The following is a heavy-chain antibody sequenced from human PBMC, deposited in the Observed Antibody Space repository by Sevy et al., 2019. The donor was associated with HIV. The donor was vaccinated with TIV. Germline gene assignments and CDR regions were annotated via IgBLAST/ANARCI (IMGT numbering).Heavy chain of an antibody. D-gene: IGHD2-8*01. Sequence: GSLRLSCAASGFTFSNYFMSWIRQAPGKGLEWISYISLSGSTIYYADSVKGRFTISRDNAENSLYLQMNSLRAEDTAVYYCARENRHCTNGVCYGYYGMDVWGQGTTVTVSS. V-gene: IGHV3-11*01. CDR2: ISLSGSTI. CDR3: ARENRHCTNGVCYGYYGMDV. CDR1: GFTFSNYF. J-gene: IGHJ6*02.